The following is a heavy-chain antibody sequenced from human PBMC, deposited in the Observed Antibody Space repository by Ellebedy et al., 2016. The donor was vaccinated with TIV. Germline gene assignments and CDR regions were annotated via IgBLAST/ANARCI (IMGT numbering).Heavy chain of an antibody. CDR1: GFTFTTYW. D-gene: IGHD4-23*01. CDR2: IKQDGSER. Sequence: GGSLRLSCAASGFTFTTYWMSWVRQAPGKGLEWVANIKQDGSERYFVDSVKGRFSASRDNAKNSLFLEMNSLRPEDTAVYYCARGGRWYYPFDYWGQGTLVAVSS. J-gene: IGHJ4*02. V-gene: IGHV3-7*03. CDR3: ARGGRWYYPFDY.